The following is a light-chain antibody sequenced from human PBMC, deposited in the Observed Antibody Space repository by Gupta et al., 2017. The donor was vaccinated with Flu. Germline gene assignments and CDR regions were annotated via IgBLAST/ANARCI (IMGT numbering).Light chain of an antibody. CDR1: QGIRSY. J-gene: IGKJ1*01. Sequence: DIQMTQSPSLLSASEGDRVTITCRASQGIRSYLNWYQQTPGKAPKVLIVAASNLQAGVPSRFSGSGSGTEFTLTISRLQPEDFGIYYCQQSYSVPWTFGPGTKVEFK. CDR3: QQSYSVPWT. V-gene: IGKV1-39*01. CDR2: AAS.